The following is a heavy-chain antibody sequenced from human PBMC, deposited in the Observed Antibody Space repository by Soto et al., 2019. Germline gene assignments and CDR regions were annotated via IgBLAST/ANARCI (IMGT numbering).Heavy chain of an antibody. V-gene: IGHV3-23*01. CDR1: GFSFSTYA. CDR2: ISGSGNKT. Sequence: PGGSLRLSCAASGFSFSTYAMSWVRQAPGKGLEWVSGISGSGNKTYYAVSVKGRFTISRDNSKDTLYLQMNGLRAEDTALYYCARGVRLHFDNWGQGTVVTVSS. J-gene: IGHJ4*02. CDR3: ARGVRLHFDN.